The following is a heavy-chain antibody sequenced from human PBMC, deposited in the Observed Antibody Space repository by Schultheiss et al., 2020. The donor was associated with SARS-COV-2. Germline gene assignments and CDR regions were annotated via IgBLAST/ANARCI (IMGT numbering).Heavy chain of an antibody. CDR1: GGSFSGYY. Sequence: SETLSLTCAVYGGSFSGYYWSWIRQPPGKGLEWIGEINHSGSTNYNPSLKSRVTISVDTSKNQFSLKLSSVTAADTAVYYCAREWTAAPFDYWGQGTLVTVS. V-gene: IGHV4-34*01. CDR3: AREWTAAPFDY. CDR2: INHSGST. D-gene: IGHD2-2*01. J-gene: IGHJ4*02.